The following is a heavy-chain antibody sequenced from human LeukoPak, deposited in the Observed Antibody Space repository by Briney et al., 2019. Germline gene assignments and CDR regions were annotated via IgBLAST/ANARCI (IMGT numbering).Heavy chain of an antibody. D-gene: IGHD6-19*01. CDR2: INTDGTVT. CDR3: ATKQWLAPPPDS. Sequence: GSLRLSCAASGFTFRSYWMHWVRQAPGKGLESVSRINTDGTVTTYADSVKGRFTVSRDNADNTMFLQMNSVRDEDTAVYYCATKQWLAPPPDSWGQGTPVTVSS. J-gene: IGHJ4*02. V-gene: IGHV3-74*01. CDR1: GFTFRSYW.